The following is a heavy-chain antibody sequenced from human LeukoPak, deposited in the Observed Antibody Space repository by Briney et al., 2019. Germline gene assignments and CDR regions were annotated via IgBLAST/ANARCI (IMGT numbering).Heavy chain of an antibody. CDR1: GYTFTSYG. J-gene: IGHJ4*02. V-gene: IGHV1-18*01. CDR2: ISAYNGNT. D-gene: IGHD3-3*01. Sequence: ASVKVSCKASGYTFTSYGISWVRQAPGQGLEWMGWISAYNGNTNYAQKLQGRVTMATDTSTSTAYMELRSLRSDDTAVYYCARVSSLWSGYKPLDYWGQGTLVTVSS. CDR3: ARVSSLWSGYKPLDY.